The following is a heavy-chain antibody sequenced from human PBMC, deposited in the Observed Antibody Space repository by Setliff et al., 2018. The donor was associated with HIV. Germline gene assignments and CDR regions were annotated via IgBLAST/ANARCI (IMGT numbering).Heavy chain of an antibody. CDR1: GGSISSSSYY. V-gene: IGHV4-39*01. Sequence: PSETLSLTCTVSGGSISSSSYYWGWIRQPPGKGLEWIGSIYYSGSAYYSPSLKSRVTISVDTSKNQFSLKLSSVTAADTAVYYCARRKGYCSGPSCLEFSRFDPWGQGTLVTVSS. CDR2: IYYSGSA. CDR3: ARRKGYCSGPSCLEFSRFDP. J-gene: IGHJ5*02. D-gene: IGHD2-2*01.